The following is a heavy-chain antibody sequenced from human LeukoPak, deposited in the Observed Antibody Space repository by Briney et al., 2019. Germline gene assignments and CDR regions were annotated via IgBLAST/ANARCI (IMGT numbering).Heavy chain of an antibody. V-gene: IGHV1-2*02. D-gene: IGHD2-2*01. CDR1: GYTFTAYS. Sequence: ASVKVSCKASGYTFTAYSMHWVRQAPGQGLEYMGWLNPNSGDTNYAQKFQGRVTMTRDTSMSTAYIELSGLRFDDTAVYYCARDGEVRQGHCSTTSCPVDYWGQGTLITVSS. CDR3: ARDGEVRQGHCSTTSCPVDY. CDR2: LNPNSGDT. J-gene: IGHJ4*02.